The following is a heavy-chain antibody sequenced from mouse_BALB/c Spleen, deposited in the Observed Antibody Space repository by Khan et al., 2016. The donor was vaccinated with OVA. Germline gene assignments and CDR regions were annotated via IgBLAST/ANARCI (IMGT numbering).Heavy chain of an antibody. Sequence: QIQLVQSGPELKKPGETVRISCKASGYTFTTAGIQWVQKMPGKGLKWIGWINTHSGVPKYAEDFKGRFAFSLEISVRTAYLQITKRKNNDTGTNFWARGRAGYYRKVGCGMEYWGQGTAVTVSS. CDR1: GYTFTTAG. CDR2: INTHSGVP. CDR3: ARGRAGYYRKVGCGMEY. D-gene: IGHD2-12*01. J-gene: IGHJ4*01. V-gene: IGHV9-4*02.